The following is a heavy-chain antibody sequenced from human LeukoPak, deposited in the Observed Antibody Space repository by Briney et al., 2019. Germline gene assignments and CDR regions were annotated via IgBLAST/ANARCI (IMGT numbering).Heavy chain of an antibody. Sequence: GGSLRLSCAASGFTFSSYGMSWVRQAPGKGLEWVSAISGSGGSTYYADSVKGRFTISRDNSKNMLYLQMNSLRAEDTAVYYCAKDFLLLWFGEAAEVPDYWGQGTLVTVSS. V-gene: IGHV3-23*01. CDR2: ISGSGGST. CDR3: AKDFLLLWFGEAAEVPDY. CDR1: GFTFSSYG. D-gene: IGHD3-10*01. J-gene: IGHJ4*02.